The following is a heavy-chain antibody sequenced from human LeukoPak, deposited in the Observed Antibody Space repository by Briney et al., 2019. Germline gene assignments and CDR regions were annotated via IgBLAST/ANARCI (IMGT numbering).Heavy chain of an antibody. CDR2: IYHSGNT. J-gene: IGHJ4*02. Sequence: SETLSLTCAVSGYSITSACYWGWIRQPPGKGLEWIGSIYHSGNTYYNPSLKSRVTISVDTSKNQFSLKLSSVTAAGTAVYYCARSRTTTVTPLDYWGQGTLVTVSS. CDR1: GYSITSACY. V-gene: IGHV4-38-2*01. CDR3: ARSRTTTVTPLDY. D-gene: IGHD4-17*01.